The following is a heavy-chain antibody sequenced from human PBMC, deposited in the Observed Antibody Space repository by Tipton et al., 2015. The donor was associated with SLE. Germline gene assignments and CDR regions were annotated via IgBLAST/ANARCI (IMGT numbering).Heavy chain of an antibody. Sequence: GLVKPSETLSLTCTVSGGSISSYYWSWIRQPPGKGLEWIGEINHSGSTNYNPSLKSRVTISVDTSKNQFSLKLSSVTAADTAVYYCARELHYDILTGYYYWGQGTLVTVSS. CDR3: ARELHYDILTGYYY. CDR1: GGSISSYY. CDR2: INHSGST. J-gene: IGHJ4*02. V-gene: IGHV4-34*01. D-gene: IGHD3-9*01.